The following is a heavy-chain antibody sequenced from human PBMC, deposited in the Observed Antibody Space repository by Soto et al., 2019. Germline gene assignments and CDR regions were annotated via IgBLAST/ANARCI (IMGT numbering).Heavy chain of an antibody. J-gene: IGHJ5*02. Sequence: LSLTCNMSGDSYSISTYSWSWIRQPPGKALQWIGFIYQSGVTSYNPSLASRVSISLDRSNNQCSLKLKSVTAADTAVYFCAGMPYTSGLRFDPWGPGTLVTVS. CDR2: IYQSGVT. D-gene: IGHD6-19*01. CDR3: AGMPYTSGLRFDP. V-gene: IGHV4-30-2*01. CDR1: GDSYSISTYS.